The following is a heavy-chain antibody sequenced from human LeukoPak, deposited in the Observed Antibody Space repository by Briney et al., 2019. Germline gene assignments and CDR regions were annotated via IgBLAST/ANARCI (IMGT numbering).Heavy chain of an antibody. CDR1: GYTFTSYG. CDR3: EXDXYCXGGSCYSDFDY. CDR2: ISAYNGNT. J-gene: IGHJ4*02. V-gene: IGHV1-18*01. D-gene: IGHD2-15*01. Sequence: ASVKVSCKASGYTFTSYGISWVRQAPGQGLEWMGWISAYNGNTNYAQKLQGRVTMTTDTSTSTAYMELRSLRSDDTAVYYCEXDXYCXGGSCYSDFDYWGQGTLVTVSS.